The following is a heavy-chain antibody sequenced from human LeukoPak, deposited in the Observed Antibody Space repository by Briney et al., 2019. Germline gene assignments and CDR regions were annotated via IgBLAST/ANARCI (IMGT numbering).Heavy chain of an antibody. V-gene: IGHV1-2*02. CDR3: VRVTSNRVRTPHY. CDR2: INPNSGGT. Sequence: GASVKVSCKASGYTFTGYYMHWVRQAPGQGLEWMGWINPNSGGTNYAQKFQGRVTMTRDTSISTAYMELSRLRSDDTAVYYCVRVTSNRVRTPHYWGQGTLVTVSS. CDR1: GYTFTGYY. J-gene: IGHJ4*02. D-gene: IGHD1-14*01.